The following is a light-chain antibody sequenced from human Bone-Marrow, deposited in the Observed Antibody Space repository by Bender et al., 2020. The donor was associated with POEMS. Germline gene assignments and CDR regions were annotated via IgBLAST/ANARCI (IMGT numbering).Light chain of an antibody. CDR3: QTWGDGIRV. J-gene: IGLJ3*02. CDR1: SGDSRRP. Sequence: QLVLTQSPSASASLGASVKLTCTLYSGDSRRPIAWHQQQPEKGPRFLMKLNRDGSHSKGDGIPDRFSGSSSGAERYLTISSLQSEDEADYFCQTWGDGIRVFGGGTKLTVL. CDR2: LNRDGSH. V-gene: IGLV4-69*02.